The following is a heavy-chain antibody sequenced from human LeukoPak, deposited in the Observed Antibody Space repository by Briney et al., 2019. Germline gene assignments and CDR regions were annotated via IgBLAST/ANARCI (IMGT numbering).Heavy chain of an antibody. Sequence: GGSLRLSCAASGFTFSSYAMSWVRQAPGKGLEWVSAISGSGGSTYYADSVKGRFTISRDNAKNSLYLQMNSLRAEDTALYYCAKGYCSSTSCSGMDVWGQGTTVTVSS. CDR1: GFTFSSYA. CDR3: AKGYCSSTSCSGMDV. V-gene: IGHV3-23*01. D-gene: IGHD2-2*01. CDR2: ISGSGGST. J-gene: IGHJ6*02.